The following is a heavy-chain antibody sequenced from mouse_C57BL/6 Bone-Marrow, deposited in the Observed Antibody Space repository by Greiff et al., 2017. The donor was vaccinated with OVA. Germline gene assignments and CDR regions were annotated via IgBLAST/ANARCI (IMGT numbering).Heavy chain of an antibody. D-gene: IGHD2-13*01. CDR3: ARKGDYYWYFDV. V-gene: IGHV1-63*01. CDR1: GYTFTNYW. CDR2: IYPGGGYT. J-gene: IGHJ1*03. Sequence: VKLQQSGAELVRPGTSVKMSCKASGYTFTNYWIGWAKQRPGHGLEWIGDIYPGGGYTNYNEKFKGKATLTADKSSSTAYMQFSSLTSEDSAIYYCARKGDYYWYFDVWGTGTTVTVSS.